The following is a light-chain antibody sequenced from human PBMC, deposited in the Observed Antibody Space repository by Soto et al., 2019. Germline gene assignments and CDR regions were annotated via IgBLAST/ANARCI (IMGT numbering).Light chain of an antibody. CDR1: QSISAT. CDR2: GAS. V-gene: IGKV3-15*01. Sequence: ETVMTQSPATLSVSPGGRATLSCRASQSISATLPWYQQKPGQAPRLLINGASTRATGFPARFSGSGSGTDFTLTISSLQSEDIAIYYWQQYNNWPWTFGQGTKVEIK. CDR3: QQYNNWPWT. J-gene: IGKJ1*01.